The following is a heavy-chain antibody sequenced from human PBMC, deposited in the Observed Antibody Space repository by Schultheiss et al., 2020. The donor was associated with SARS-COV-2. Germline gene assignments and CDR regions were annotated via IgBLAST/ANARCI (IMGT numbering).Heavy chain of an antibody. CDR1: GYTFTSYG. CDR2: MNPNSGNT. V-gene: IGHV1-8*03. Sequence: ASVKVSCKASGYTFTSYGISWVRQAPGQGLEWMGWMNPNSGNTGYAQKFQERVTITRDTSFSTAYMELSRLRSDDTAVYYCARGIQQWFLNWFDPWGQGTLVTVSS. D-gene: IGHD5-18*01. CDR3: ARGIQQWFLNWFDP. J-gene: IGHJ5*02.